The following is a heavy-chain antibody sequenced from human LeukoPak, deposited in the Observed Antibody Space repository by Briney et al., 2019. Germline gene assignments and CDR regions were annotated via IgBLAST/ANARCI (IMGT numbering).Heavy chain of an antibody. Sequence: GGSLRLSCEASGFTFSSDAMNWVRQAPGKGLEWVSLISDSGSNTFYADSVKGRFTISRDNPKNTLYLQMNSLRAEDTAVYYCAKRGSSPRKDFDYWGQGTLVTVSS. J-gene: IGHJ4*02. D-gene: IGHD6-13*01. CDR2: ISDSGSNT. CDR3: AKRGSSPRKDFDY. CDR1: GFTFSSDA. V-gene: IGHV3-23*01.